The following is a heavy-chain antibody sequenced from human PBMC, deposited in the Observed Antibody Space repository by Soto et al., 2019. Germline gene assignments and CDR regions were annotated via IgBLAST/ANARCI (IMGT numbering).Heavy chain of an antibody. CDR1: GYTFTDYY. Sequence: ASVKVSCKASGYTFTDYYMHWVRQAPGQGLEWMGIINPSGGSPSYAQRFQGRITMTGDTSTSTVFLDLSSLRYEDTAVYYCARAGGIFGVVIDFDYWGQGTLVTVSS. V-gene: IGHV1-46*01. CDR2: INPSGGSP. J-gene: IGHJ4*02. CDR3: ARAGGIFGVVIDFDY. D-gene: IGHD3-3*01.